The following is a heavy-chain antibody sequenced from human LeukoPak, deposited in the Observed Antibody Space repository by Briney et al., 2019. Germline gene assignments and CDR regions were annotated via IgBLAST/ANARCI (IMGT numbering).Heavy chain of an antibody. J-gene: IGHJ4*02. D-gene: IGHD6-19*01. Sequence: PSETQSLTCTASGASINSHYWSWIRQPPGKGLEWIGYIFYSRSINYNPSLKSRVTISVETSKNQVSLKLSSLTAADTAVYYCVRLIAVTGRGDYFDQWGQGTLVTVSS. V-gene: IGHV4-59*08. CDR2: IFYSRSI. CDR3: VRLIAVTGRGDYFDQ. CDR1: GASINSHY.